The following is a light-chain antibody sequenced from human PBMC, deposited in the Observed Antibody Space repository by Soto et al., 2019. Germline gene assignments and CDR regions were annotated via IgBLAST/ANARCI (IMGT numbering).Light chain of an antibody. Sequence: QSVLTQPPSASGTPGQRVTISCSGSSSNIGSNTVNWYQQLPGTAPKLLIYNNNQRPSGVPDRFSGSKSGTSASLAISGLQSEDEADYYRATWDDSLNGWVFGGGTKLTVL. J-gene: IGLJ3*02. CDR3: ATWDDSLNGWV. V-gene: IGLV1-44*01. CDR2: NNN. CDR1: SSNIGSNT.